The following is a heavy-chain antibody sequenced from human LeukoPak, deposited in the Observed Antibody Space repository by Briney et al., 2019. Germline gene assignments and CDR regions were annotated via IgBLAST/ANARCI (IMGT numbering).Heavy chain of an antibody. CDR2: INSDVSST. D-gene: IGHD3-22*01. Sequence: GGSLRLSCAASGFTFSSYWMHWVRQAPGKGLVWVSRINSDVSSTSYADSVKGRFTISRDNAKNTLYLQMNSLRAEDTAVYYCARDYYDSSGYANFDYWGQGTLVTVSS. J-gene: IGHJ4*02. V-gene: IGHV3-74*01. CDR3: ARDYYDSSGYANFDY. CDR1: GFTFSSYW.